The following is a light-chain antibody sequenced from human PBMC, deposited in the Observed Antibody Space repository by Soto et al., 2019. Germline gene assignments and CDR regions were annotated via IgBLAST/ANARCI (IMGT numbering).Light chain of an antibody. CDR1: QSVLYSSNNKNY. CDR2: WAS. J-gene: IGKJ2*01. CDR3: HRYYSTPLYT. Sequence: DIVMTQSPDSLAVSLGERATINCKSSQSVLYSSNNKNYLAWYQQKPGQPPKLLIYWASTRESGVPDRFSVGGSGTDFTLTISSRQAEDVAVYYCHRYYSTPLYTFVHGTKLEIK. V-gene: IGKV4-1*01.